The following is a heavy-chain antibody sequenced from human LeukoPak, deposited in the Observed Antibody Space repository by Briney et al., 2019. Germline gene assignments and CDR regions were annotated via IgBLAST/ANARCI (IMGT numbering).Heavy chain of an antibody. CDR2: IYYSGST. J-gene: IGHJ6*02. CDR1: GGSISSYY. V-gene: IGHV4-59*01. CDR3: ARKPSYYGMDV. Sequence: SETLSLTCTVSGGSISSYYWSWIRQPAGKGLEWIGYIYYSGSTNYNPSLKSRVTISVDTSKNQFSLELSSVTAADTAVYYCARKPSYYGMDVWGQGTTVTDSS.